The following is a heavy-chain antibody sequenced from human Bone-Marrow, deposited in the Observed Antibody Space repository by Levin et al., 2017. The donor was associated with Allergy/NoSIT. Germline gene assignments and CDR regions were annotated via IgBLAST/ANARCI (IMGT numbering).Heavy chain of an antibody. Sequence: GESLKISCAASGFTFNNYGMHWVRQAPGKGLEWVAVISYDGSNKYYVDSVKDRFTISRDQSKNTLYLQMNSLRVEDTGVYYCARYGSGSHYLHEYYFDYWGQVTLVTVSS. CDR1: GFTFNNYG. D-gene: IGHD3-10*01. CDR3: ARYGSGSHYLHEYYFDY. CDR2: ISYDGSNK. J-gene: IGHJ4*02. V-gene: IGHV3-30*03.